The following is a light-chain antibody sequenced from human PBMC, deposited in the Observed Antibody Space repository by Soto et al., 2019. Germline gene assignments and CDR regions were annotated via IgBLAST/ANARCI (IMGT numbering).Light chain of an antibody. J-gene: IGKJ4*01. CDR1: QSVRGY. V-gene: IGKV3-11*01. CDR2: DAY. CDR3: QQRSAGPLT. Sequence: EIVLTQSPATLSLSPGERATLSCRASQSVRGYLAWYQQKLGQAPRLLISDAYNRDAGVPARFSGSGSGADFTLTSSSLEPEDFAVYYCQQRSAGPLTFGGGTKVEIK.